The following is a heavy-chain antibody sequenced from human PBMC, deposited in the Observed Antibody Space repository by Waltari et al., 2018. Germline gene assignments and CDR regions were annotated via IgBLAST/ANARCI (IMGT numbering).Heavy chain of an antibody. D-gene: IGHD1-1*01. J-gene: IGHJ4*02. V-gene: IGHV3-30*15. CDR2: TSPDGFNK. Sequence: VQLVESGGGVVQSGRSLRLSCAASGFSLSKYAVHWVRQAPGKGLEWVGVTSPDGFNKDYADSVQGRFTISRDRSLQMSALRSEDTAVYYCARGGSDRAPLDYWGRGTLVTVSS. CDR3: ARGGSDRAPLDY. CDR1: GFSLSKYA.